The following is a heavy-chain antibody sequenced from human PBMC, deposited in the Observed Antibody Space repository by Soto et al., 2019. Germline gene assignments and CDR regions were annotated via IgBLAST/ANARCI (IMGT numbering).Heavy chain of an antibody. CDR3: VGPYGSGTYDWFAP. J-gene: IGHJ5*02. Sequence: SETLSLTCAVYGGSFSGYYWSWIRQPPGKGLEWIGEINHSGSTNYNPSLKSRVTISVDASKNHFSLTLNSVTAADTAVYYCVGPYGSGTYDWFAPWGQGILVTVSS. CDR2: INHSGST. D-gene: IGHD3-10*01. CDR1: GGSFSGYY. V-gene: IGHV4-34*01.